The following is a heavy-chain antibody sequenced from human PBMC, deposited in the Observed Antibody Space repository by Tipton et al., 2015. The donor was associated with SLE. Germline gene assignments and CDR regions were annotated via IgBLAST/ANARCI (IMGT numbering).Heavy chain of an antibody. Sequence: SLRLSCAASGFTFSSYAMHWVRQAPGKGLEWVAVISYDGSNKYYADSVKGRFTISRDNSKNTLYLQMNSLRAEDTAVYYCAREAVVPAATSFDYWGQGTLVTVSS. V-gene: IGHV3-30-3*01. CDR1: GFTFSSYA. J-gene: IGHJ4*02. CDR2: ISYDGSNK. CDR3: AREAVVPAATSFDY. D-gene: IGHD2-2*01.